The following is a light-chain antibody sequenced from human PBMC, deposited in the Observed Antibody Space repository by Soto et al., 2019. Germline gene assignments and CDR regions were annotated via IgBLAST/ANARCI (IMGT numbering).Light chain of an antibody. CDR1: QSIDTW. J-gene: IGKJ1*01. CDR3: QQYNSYRA. CDR2: KAS. V-gene: IGKV1-5*03. Sequence: DIQMTQSPSTLSASLGDRVTITCRASQSIDTWLAWHQQKPGQVPKXLISKASSLESGVPSRFSGSGSGTEFTLTISSLQPDDSATYYCQQYNSYRAFGQGTKVDIK.